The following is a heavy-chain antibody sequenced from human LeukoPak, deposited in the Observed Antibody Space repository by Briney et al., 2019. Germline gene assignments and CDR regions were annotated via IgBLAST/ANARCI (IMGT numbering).Heavy chain of an antibody. D-gene: IGHD3-3*01. CDR1: GFTFSSYA. Sequence: PGGSLTLSCAASGFTFSSYAMSWVRQAPGKGLEWVSGISGGGGGTYSADSVKGRFTISRDNSKNTLYLQMNSLRAEDTAVYYCARRSDYFDCWGQGTLVTVSS. CDR3: ARRSDYFDC. V-gene: IGHV3-23*01. CDR2: ISGGGGGT. J-gene: IGHJ4*02.